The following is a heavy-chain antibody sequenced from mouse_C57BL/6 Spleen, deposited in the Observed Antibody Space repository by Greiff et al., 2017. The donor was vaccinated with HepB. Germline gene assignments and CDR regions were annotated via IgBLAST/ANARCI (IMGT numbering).Heavy chain of an antibody. CDR2: IYPSDSET. D-gene: IGHD1-1*01. CDR3: ARRDYGRGYAMDY. V-gene: IGHV1-61*01. Sequence: QVQLQQPGAELVRPGSSVKLSCKASGYTFTSYWMDWVKQRPGQGLEWIGNIYPSDSETHYNQKFKDKATLTEDKSSSTAYMQLSSLTSEDSAVYYCARRDYGRGYAMDYWGQGTSVTVSS. CDR1: GYTFTSYW. J-gene: IGHJ4*01.